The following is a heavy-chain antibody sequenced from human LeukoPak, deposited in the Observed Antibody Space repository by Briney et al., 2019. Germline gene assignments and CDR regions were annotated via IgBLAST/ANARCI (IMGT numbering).Heavy chain of an antibody. CDR2: ISSSSTYI. D-gene: IGHD2-2*02. V-gene: IGHV3-21*01. Sequence: PGRSLRLSCAASGFTFSSYAMHWVRQAPGKGLEWVSSISSSSTYIYYRDSVKGRFTISRDNAKNSLFLQMSSLRDEDTAVYYCARGYCSGTSCYMFASWGQGTRVTVSS. J-gene: IGHJ4*02. CDR3: ARGYCSGTSCYMFAS. CDR1: GFTFSSYA.